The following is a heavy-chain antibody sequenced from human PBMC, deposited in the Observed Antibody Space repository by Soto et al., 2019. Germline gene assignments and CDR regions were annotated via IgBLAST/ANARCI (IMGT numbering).Heavy chain of an antibody. Sequence: QVQLVQSGAEVKKPGSSVRVSCKASGGTFSRYAISWVRQAPGQGLEWMGGIIPIFGTANYAQKFQGRVTLSPDEPTRAAYMELSSLRSEDTAVYYCARERVGAYYFDSSGYYDAVDIWGQGTMVTVSS. CDR2: IIPIFGTA. V-gene: IGHV1-69*01. D-gene: IGHD3-22*01. CDR3: ARERVGAYYFDSSGYYDAVDI. CDR1: GGTFSRYA. J-gene: IGHJ3*02.